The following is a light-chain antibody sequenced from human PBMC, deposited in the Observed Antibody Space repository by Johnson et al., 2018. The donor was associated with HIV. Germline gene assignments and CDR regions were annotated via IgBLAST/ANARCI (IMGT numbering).Light chain of an antibody. CDR1: SSNIGNNY. CDR3: GPWDSSLSAGV. V-gene: IGLV1-51*01. Sequence: QPVLTQPPSMSAAPGQRVTISCSGSSSNIGNNYVSWYQHLPGTAPQLLIYDNNKRPSGIPDRFSGSKSGTSATLGINGLQTGAEADYYCGPWDSSLSAGVFGTGTKVTVL. J-gene: IGLJ1*01. CDR2: DNN.